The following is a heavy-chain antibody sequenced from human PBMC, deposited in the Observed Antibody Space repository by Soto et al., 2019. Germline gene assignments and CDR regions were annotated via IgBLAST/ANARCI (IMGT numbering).Heavy chain of an antibody. D-gene: IGHD2-15*01. Sequence: QVQLVQSGAEVKKPGASVKVSCKASGYTFTSYGISWVRQAPGQGLEWMGWISAYNGNTNYAQNLQGRVTMTTDTSTSTAYMELRSLRSDDTAVYYCAKVQYCSGGSCYNPRYDYWGQGTLVTVSS. V-gene: IGHV1-18*01. CDR3: AKVQYCSGGSCYNPRYDY. CDR2: ISAYNGNT. CDR1: GYTFTSYG. J-gene: IGHJ4*02.